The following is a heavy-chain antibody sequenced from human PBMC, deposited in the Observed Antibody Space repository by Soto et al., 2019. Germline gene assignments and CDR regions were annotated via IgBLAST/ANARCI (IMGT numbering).Heavy chain of an antibody. CDR1: GGTFNSYG. Sequence: SVEVSCKASGGTFNSYGISGVRQGHGEGVERMGGIIPIFGTANYAQKFQGRVTITADKSTSTAYMELSSLRSEDTAVYYCARGRVVPAAYYYYYGMDVWGQGTTVTVS. CDR3: ARGRVVPAAYYYYYGMDV. CDR2: IIPIFGTA. V-gene: IGHV1-69*06. J-gene: IGHJ6*02. D-gene: IGHD2-2*01.